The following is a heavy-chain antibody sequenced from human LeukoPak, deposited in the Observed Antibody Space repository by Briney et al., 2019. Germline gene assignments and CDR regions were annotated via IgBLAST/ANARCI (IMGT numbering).Heavy chain of an antibody. CDR2: IYYSGST. D-gene: IGHD1-26*01. J-gene: IGHJ2*01. CDR1: GGSISSSSYY. V-gene: IGHV4-39*07. Sequence: SETLSLTCTVSGGSISSSSYYRGWIRQPPGKGLEWIGSIYYSGSTYYNPSLKSRVTISVDTSKNQFSLKLSSVTAADTAVYYCARESGSYTHWYSDLWGRGTLVTVSS. CDR3: ARESGSYTHWYSDL.